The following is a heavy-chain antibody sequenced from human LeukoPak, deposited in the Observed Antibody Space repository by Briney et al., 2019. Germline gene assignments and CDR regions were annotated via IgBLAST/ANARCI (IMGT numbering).Heavy chain of an antibody. CDR1: GFTYSSYW. CDR2: INHNGNVN. Sequence: GGSLRLSCAASGFTYSSYWMNWVRQAPGKGLEWVASINHNGNVNYYVDSVKGRFTISRDNAKNSLYLQMSNLRAEDTAVYFCARGGGLDVWGQGATVTVSS. J-gene: IGHJ6*02. D-gene: IGHD3-16*01. V-gene: IGHV3-7*03. CDR3: ARGGGLDV.